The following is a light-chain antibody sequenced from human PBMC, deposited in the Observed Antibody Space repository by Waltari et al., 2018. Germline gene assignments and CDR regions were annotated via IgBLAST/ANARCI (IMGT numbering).Light chain of an antibody. CDR2: DVS. CDR1: SSDVGGYNY. J-gene: IGLJ3*02. Sequence: QSALTQPASVSGSPGQSITISCTGTSSDVGGYNYVSWYQQHPGKAPKLMIYDVSNRPSGLSNRFSGSKSGNPASLTISGLQAEDEADYYCSSYTSSNTWVFGGGTKLTVL. V-gene: IGLV2-14*03. CDR3: SSYTSSNTWV.